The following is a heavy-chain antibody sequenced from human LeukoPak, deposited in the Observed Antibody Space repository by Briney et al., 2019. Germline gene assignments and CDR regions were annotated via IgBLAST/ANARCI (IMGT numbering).Heavy chain of an antibody. J-gene: IGHJ4*02. CDR2: ISAYNGNT. Sequence: GASVKVSCKASGYTFTSYGISWVRQAPGQGLEWMGWISAYNGNTNYAQKLQGRVTMTTDTSTSTAYMELRSLRSDDTAVYYCAITYYYDSSGYWNFDYWGQGTLVTVSS. CDR3: AITYYYDSSGYWNFDY. V-gene: IGHV1-18*01. CDR1: GYTFTSYG. D-gene: IGHD3-22*01.